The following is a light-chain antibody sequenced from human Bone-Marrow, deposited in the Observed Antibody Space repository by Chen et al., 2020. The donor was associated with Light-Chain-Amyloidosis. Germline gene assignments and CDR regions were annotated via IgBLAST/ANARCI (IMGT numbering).Light chain of an antibody. Sequence: SYVLTQPSSVSVAPGQTATIACGGNNIGSTSVHWYQQTPGQAPLLVVYDDSDRPSGIPERLSGSNSGNTATLTISRVEAGDEADYYCQVWDRSSDRPVFGRGTKLPVL. CDR2: DDS. V-gene: IGLV3-21*02. CDR3: QVWDRSSDRPV. CDR1: NIGSTS. J-gene: IGLJ3*02.